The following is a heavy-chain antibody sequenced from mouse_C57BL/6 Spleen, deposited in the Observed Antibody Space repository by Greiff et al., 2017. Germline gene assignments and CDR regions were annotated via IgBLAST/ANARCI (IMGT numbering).Heavy chain of an antibody. V-gene: IGHV1-82*01. CDR1: GYAFSSSW. Sequence: VQLQQSGPELVKPGASVKISCKASGYAFSSSWMNWVKQRPGKGLAWIGRIYPGDGDTNYNGKFKGKATLTASKSSSTAYMQLSSLTSEDSAVYFCARSIYYYGSSDWYFDVWGTGTTVTVSS. CDR3: ARSIYYYGSSDWYFDV. CDR2: IYPGDGDT. D-gene: IGHD1-1*01. J-gene: IGHJ1*03.